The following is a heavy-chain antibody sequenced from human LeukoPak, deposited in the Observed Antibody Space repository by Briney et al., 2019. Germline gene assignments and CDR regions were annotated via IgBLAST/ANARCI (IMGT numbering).Heavy chain of an antibody. V-gene: IGHV3-33*01. Sequence: GGYLRLSCAASGFTFRSYGMHWVRQAPGKGLEWVEVIWYDGSNKYYADSVKGRFTISRDNSKNTLYMEMNSLRAEDTAVYYCARCEGDWRYYSMDVWGQGTTVTVSS. D-gene: IGHD3/OR15-3a*01. CDR1: GFTFRSYG. CDR3: ARCEGDWRYYSMDV. CDR2: IWYDGSNK. J-gene: IGHJ6*02.